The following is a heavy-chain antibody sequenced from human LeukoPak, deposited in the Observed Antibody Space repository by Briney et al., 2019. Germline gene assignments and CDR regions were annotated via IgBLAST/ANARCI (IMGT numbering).Heavy chain of an antibody. CDR2: IYTSGSS. D-gene: IGHD6-19*01. CDR3: ATRPGSSDTYGTFDF. Sequence: SETLSLTCTVSGGSISSHYWSWIRQPPGKGLEWIGRIYTSGSSNYNPSLGGRVTMSVDTSNNHFSLKLRSVTAADSAVYYCATRPGSSDTYGTFDFWGQGTMVAVSS. V-gene: IGHV4-4*07. CDR1: GGSISSHY. J-gene: IGHJ3*01.